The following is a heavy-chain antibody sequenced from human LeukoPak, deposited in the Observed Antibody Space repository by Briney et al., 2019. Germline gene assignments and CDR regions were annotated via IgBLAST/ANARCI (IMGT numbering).Heavy chain of an antibody. V-gene: IGHV3-23*01. Sequence: PGGSLRLSCVASDFTFPNYAMTWVRLAPGKGLEWVSSIGGSGANTNYADSVRGRFTVSRDNSKNTLYLQMNSLRAEDTAVYYCWRDPNGEFVGAFEFWGQGTLVSVSS. CDR2: IGGSGANT. CDR1: DFTFPNYA. J-gene: IGHJ3*01. D-gene: IGHD2-8*01. CDR3: WRDPNGEFVGAFEF.